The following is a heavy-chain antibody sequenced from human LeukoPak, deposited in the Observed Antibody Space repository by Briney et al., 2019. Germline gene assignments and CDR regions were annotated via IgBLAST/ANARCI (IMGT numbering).Heavy chain of an antibody. CDR3: AREYCSGGTCYLPGY. V-gene: IGHV3-7*03. Sequence: PGGSLRLSCAASGFTISSYWMSWVRQAPGTGLEWVANIKQDGSEKYYVDSVKGRFTISRDNAKNSLYLQMNSLRAEDTAVYYCAREYCSGGTCYLPGYWGQGTLVTVSS. D-gene: IGHD2-15*01. J-gene: IGHJ4*02. CDR2: IKQDGSEK. CDR1: GFTISSYW.